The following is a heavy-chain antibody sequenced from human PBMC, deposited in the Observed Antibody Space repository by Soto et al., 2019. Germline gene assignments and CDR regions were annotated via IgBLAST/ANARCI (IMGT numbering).Heavy chain of an antibody. CDR1: GGSMKSYY. CDR3: TRDYSNYSWVDS. D-gene: IGHD4-4*01. V-gene: IGHV4-59*01. Sequence: PSATKSLTCPVPGGSMKSYYGSWLRQPPGKGLEWIGYVAYTGGTRYNPSLKSRVTISLETSKNQFSLKLTSVTAADTAVYFCTRDYSNYSWVDSWGQGALVTIS. CDR2: VAYTGGT. J-gene: IGHJ5*01.